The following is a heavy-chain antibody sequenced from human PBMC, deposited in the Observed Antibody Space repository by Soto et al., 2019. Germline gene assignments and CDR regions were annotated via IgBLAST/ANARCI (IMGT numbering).Heavy chain of an antibody. CDR1: GYSFTTHA. CDR2: INTGNGNT. V-gene: IGHV1-3*04. CDR3: ARGEQLYHYYYGMDV. Sequence: ASVKVSFKASGYSFTTHAMIWVRQAPGQRPEWMGWINTGNGNTRYSPKFQGRVNITRDTSASTAYMELSSLKSEDTAVYYCARGEQLYHYYYGMDVWGQGSTVTVSS. J-gene: IGHJ6*02.